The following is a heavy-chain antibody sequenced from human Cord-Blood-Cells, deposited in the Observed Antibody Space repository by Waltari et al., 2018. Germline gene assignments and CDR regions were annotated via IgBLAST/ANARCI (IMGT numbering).Heavy chain of an antibody. D-gene: IGHD3-10*01. Sequence: EVQLVESGGGLVKPGGSLRLSCAASGFTFSNAWMRWVRQAPGNGLAWVGRIKSKTDGGTTDYAATVKGRFTISRDDSKNTLYLQMNSLKTEDTAVYYCTTHRKITMVRGVIIDLDYWGQGTLVTVSS. CDR1: GFTFSNAW. CDR2: IKSKTDGGTT. V-gene: IGHV3-15*01. CDR3: TTHRKITMVRGVIIDLDY. J-gene: IGHJ4*02.